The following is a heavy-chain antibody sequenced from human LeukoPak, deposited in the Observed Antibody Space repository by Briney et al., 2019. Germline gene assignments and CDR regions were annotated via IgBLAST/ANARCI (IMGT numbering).Heavy chain of an antibody. CDR2: MYYSGST. V-gene: IGHV4-34*01. J-gene: IGHJ4*02. CDR3: ARSFSDFWSHFDY. D-gene: IGHD3-3*01. Sequence: PSETLSLTCAVYGGSFSGYYWSWIRQPPGKGLEWIGTMYYSGSTYYNPSLKSRVTISVDTSKNQFSLKLSSVTAADTAVYYCARSFSDFWSHFDYWGQGTLVTVSS. CDR1: GGSFSGYY.